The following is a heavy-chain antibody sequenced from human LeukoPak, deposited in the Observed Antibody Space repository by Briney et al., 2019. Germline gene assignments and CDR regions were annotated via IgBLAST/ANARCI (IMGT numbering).Heavy chain of an antibody. CDR2: ISGDGGST. D-gene: IGHD1-1*01. V-gene: IGHV3-43*02. J-gene: IGHJ5*02. CDR1: GFTFDDYA. Sequence: PGGSLRPSCAASGFTFDDYAMHWVRRAPGKGLEWVSLISGDGGSTYYADSVKGRFTISRDNSKNSLYLQMNSLRTEDTALYYCAKDRNWNDFYAMQFDPWGQGTLVTVSS. CDR3: AKDRNWNDFYAMQFDP.